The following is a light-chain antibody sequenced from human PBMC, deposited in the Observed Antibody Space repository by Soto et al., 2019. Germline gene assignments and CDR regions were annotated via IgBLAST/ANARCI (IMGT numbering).Light chain of an antibody. J-gene: IGKJ4*01. Sequence: EIVMTQSPATLSVSPGERATLSCRASQSINNNLAWYQQKPGQAPRLLISGTSARATGIPARFSGSGSGTDFTLTVSSLQSEDFAVYYCRQYNNWPLTFGGGTTVEIK. V-gene: IGKV3-15*01. CDR1: QSINNN. CDR2: GTS. CDR3: RQYNNWPLT.